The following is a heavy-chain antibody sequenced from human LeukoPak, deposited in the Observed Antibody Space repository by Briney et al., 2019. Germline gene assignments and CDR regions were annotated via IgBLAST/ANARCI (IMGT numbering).Heavy chain of an antibody. V-gene: IGHV3-64*01. Sequence: GGSLRLSCAASGFTFSSYAMHWVRQAPGKGLEYVSAISSNGGSTYYANSVKGRFTISRDNSKNTLYLQMGSLRAEDMAVYYCAASVVISNFDYWGQGTLVTVSS. D-gene: IGHD4-23*01. CDR3: AASVVISNFDY. CDR1: GFTFSSYA. CDR2: ISSNGGST. J-gene: IGHJ4*02.